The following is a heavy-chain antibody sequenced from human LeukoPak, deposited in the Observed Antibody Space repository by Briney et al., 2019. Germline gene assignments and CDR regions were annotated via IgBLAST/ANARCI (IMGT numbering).Heavy chain of an antibody. J-gene: IGHJ5*02. Sequence: SVKVSCKASGYTFTSYGISWVRQAPGQGLEWIGGIIPVFGTTKYAQKFQGRVTMSADKFTSTAYMELSSLRSEDTAMYYCARGGIIVVVAPNWFDPWGQGTLVTVSS. CDR2: IIPVFGTT. V-gene: IGHV1-69*06. CDR3: ARGGIIVVVAPNWFDP. D-gene: IGHD2-15*01. CDR1: GYTFTSYG.